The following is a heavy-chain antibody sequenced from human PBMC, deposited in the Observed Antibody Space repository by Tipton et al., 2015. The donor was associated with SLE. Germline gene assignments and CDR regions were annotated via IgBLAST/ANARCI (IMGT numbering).Heavy chain of an antibody. J-gene: IGHJ6*02. CDR1: GGSFSAYY. CDR3: ARDVWGGYYYYYGMDV. Sequence: TLSLTCAVYGGSFSAYYWSWIRQPPGKGLEWIGEINHSGSTNYNPSLKSRVTISVDTSKNQFSLTLISVTAADTAVYYCARDVWGGYYYYYGMDVWGQGTTVTVSS. CDR2: INHSGST. V-gene: IGHV4-34*01. D-gene: IGHD3-16*01.